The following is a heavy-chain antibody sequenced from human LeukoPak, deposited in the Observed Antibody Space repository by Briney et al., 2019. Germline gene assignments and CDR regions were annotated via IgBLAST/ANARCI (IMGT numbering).Heavy chain of an antibody. CDR2: IKQDGSEK. D-gene: IGHD3-9*01. Sequence: GGSLRLSCAASGFTFSSYAMSWVRQAPGKGLEWVANIKQDGSEKYYVDSVKGRFTISRDNAKNSLYLQMNSLRAEDTAVYYCARDDSYILTGYDYWGQGTLVTVSS. CDR1: GFTFSSYA. J-gene: IGHJ4*02. CDR3: ARDDSYILTGYDY. V-gene: IGHV3-7*03.